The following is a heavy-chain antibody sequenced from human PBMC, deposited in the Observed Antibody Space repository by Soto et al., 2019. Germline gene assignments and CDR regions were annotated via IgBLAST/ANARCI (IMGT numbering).Heavy chain of an antibody. CDR2: ISSSSSYI. J-gene: IGHJ6*02. CDR1: GFTFSSYS. Sequence: EVQLVESVGGLVKPGGSLRLSCAASGFTFSSYSMNWVRQAPGKGLEWVSSISSSSSYIYYADSVKGRFTISRDNAKNSLYLQMNSLRAEDTAVYYCARLTYSSSSFYYYYGMDVWGQGTTVTVSS. CDR3: ARLTYSSSSFYYYYGMDV. D-gene: IGHD6-6*01. V-gene: IGHV3-21*01.